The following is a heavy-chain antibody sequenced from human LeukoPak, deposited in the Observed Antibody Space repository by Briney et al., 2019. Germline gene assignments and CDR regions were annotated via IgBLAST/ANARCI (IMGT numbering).Heavy chain of an antibody. CDR2: IYDGGIV. CDR1: GFIMSNNY. Sequence: GESLKISCAASGFIMSNNYMDWVRQAPGKGPEWVAVIYDGGIVYYKESVKGRFTISRDDSTNTLHLQMNSLRVDDTAVYYCARDRDYAGSGSPDFWGQGTLVTVSP. D-gene: IGHD3-10*01. CDR3: ARDRDYAGSGSPDF. V-gene: IGHV3-66*01. J-gene: IGHJ4*02.